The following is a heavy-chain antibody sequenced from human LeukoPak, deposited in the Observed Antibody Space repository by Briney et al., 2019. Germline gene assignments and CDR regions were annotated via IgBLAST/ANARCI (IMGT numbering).Heavy chain of an antibody. CDR1: GFTFSRYG. CDR3: AKWELRDFDY. J-gene: IGHJ4*02. V-gene: IGHV3-30*18. CDR2: ITYDGTDK. Sequence: GGSLRLSCAASGFTFSRYGMQWVRQAPGKGLEWVAIITYDGTDKNYADSVKGRFTISRDNSKSTVYLQMNSLRAEDTAVFYCAKWELRDFDYWGQGTLVTVSS. D-gene: IGHD1-26*01.